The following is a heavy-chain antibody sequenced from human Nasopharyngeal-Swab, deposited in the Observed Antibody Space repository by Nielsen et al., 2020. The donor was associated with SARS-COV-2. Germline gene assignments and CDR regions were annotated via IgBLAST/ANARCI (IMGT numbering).Heavy chain of an antibody. CDR2: IISSSSYI. V-gene: IGHV3-21*01. CDR1: GFTFSTYT. CDR3: ARDRIVDTAMVRTLSVFDY. J-gene: IGHJ4*02. Sequence: GESLKISCVASGFTFSTYTMNWVRQAPGKGLEWVSSIISSSSYIYYADSVKGRFTISRDNAKNSVFLQMNTLRAEDTAVYYCARDRIVDTAMVRTLSVFDYWGQGTLVTVSS. D-gene: IGHD5-18*01.